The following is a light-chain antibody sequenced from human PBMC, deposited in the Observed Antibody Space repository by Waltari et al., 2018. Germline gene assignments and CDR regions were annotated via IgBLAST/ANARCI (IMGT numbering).Light chain of an antibody. CDR1: QGISSY. CDR3: QQYYSYPYT. Sequence: AIRMTQSPSSFSASTGDRVTITCRASQGISSYFAWYQQKPGKAPTLLMYAASTLQSGVPSRFSGSGSGTDFALTISCLQSEDFATYFCQQYYSYPYTVGQGTKLEIK. CDR2: AAS. J-gene: IGKJ2*01. V-gene: IGKV1-8*01.